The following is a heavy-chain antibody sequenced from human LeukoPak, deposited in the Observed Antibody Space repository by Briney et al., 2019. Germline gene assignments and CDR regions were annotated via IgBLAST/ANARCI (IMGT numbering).Heavy chain of an antibody. CDR3: ARAGQRWLQSGNSFDY. V-gene: IGHV1-8*03. D-gene: IGHD5-24*01. Sequence: ASVKVSCTASGYTFTSYDINWVRQATGQGLEWMGWMNPNSGNTGYAQKFQGRVTITRNTSISTAYMELSSLRSEDTAVYYCARAGQRWLQSGNSFDYWGQGTLVTASS. CDR1: GYTFTSYD. J-gene: IGHJ4*02. CDR2: MNPNSGNT.